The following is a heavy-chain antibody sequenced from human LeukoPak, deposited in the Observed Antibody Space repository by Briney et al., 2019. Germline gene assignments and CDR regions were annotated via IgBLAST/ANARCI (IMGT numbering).Heavy chain of an antibody. Sequence: GRSLRLSCAASGFTFSSYGMHWVRQAPGKGLEWVAVIWYDGSNKYYADSVKGRFTISRDNSKNTLYLQMNSLRAEDTAVYYCARDGGVYCGGDCYVNWFDPWGQGTLVTVSS. CDR1: GFTFSSYG. CDR3: ARDGGVYCGGDCYVNWFDP. V-gene: IGHV3-33*01. D-gene: IGHD2-21*02. J-gene: IGHJ5*02. CDR2: IWYDGSNK.